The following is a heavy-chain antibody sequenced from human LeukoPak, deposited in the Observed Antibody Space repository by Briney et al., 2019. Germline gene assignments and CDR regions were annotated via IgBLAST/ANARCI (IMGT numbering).Heavy chain of an antibody. CDR1: GFTFSSYS. D-gene: IGHD3-22*01. CDR2: ISSSSSYI. V-gene: IGHV3-21*01. CDR3: ARAGITMIMVD. Sequence: GGSLRLSCAASGFTFSSYSMNWVRQAPGKGLEWVSSISSSSSYIYYADSVKGRFTISRDNAKNSLYLQMNSLRAEDTAVYYCARAGITMIMVDWGQGTLVTVSS. J-gene: IGHJ4*02.